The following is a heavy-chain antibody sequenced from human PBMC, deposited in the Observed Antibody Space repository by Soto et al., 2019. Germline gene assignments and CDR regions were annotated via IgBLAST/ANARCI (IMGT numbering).Heavy chain of an antibody. V-gene: IGHV3-74*01. D-gene: IGHD3-22*01. CDR2: INMDGTKT. CDR1: EFTFIKYW. CDR3: ARDYYYDSRSSSVNWFDP. J-gene: IGHJ5*02. Sequence: GGSLRLSCVASEFTFIKYWMHWVRQAPGKGLVWVSRINMDGTKTAYADSVKGRFTVSRDNANNTLYLQMNSLGVEDTAAYYCARDYYYDSRSSSVNWFDPWGQGTLVTVSS.